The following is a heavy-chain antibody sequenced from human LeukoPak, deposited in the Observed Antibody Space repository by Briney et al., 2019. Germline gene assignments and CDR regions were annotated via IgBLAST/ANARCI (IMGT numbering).Heavy chain of an antibody. CDR1: GFTTSRFA. Sequence: PGGSLRLSCAASGFTTSRFAMTWVRQAPGKGLEWVSSISGTGHSTNYADSVKGRFTISRDNSNNTLYPQMNSLRADDTAVYYCAKQSSQRFYDFWAGYYPLDSWGQGTLVTVSS. V-gene: IGHV3-23*01. CDR2: ISGTGHST. CDR3: AKQSSQRFYDFWAGYYPLDS. J-gene: IGHJ4*02. D-gene: IGHD3-3*01.